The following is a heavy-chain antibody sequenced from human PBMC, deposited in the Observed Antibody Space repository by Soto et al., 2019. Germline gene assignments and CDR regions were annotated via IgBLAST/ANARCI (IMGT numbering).Heavy chain of an antibody. CDR1: GYTFTTYY. CDR2: INPNGGST. D-gene: IGHD2-15*01. V-gene: IGHV1-46*01. J-gene: IGHJ4*02. CDR3: ARAGYCSGGTCFHGNCDY. Sequence: QVQLVQSGAEVKRPGASVKVSCKASGYTFTTYYMHWVRQAPGQGLAWLGRINPNGGSTTYAQKSQGRVTMTRDTSTSTVYLELSSLRSEDTAVYYCARAGYCSGGTCFHGNCDYWGQGTLVTVSA.